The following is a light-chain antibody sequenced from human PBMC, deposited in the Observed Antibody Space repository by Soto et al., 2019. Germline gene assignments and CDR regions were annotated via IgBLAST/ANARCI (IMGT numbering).Light chain of an antibody. CDR3: QQRLNWPPG. Sequence: EIFLTQSPDTMTLSPEERATLTCRASQSVTNYIAWYQQRPGQAPRLLIYDASNRATGVPARFSGSRSGTDFTLTISDLEPADFGLYYCQQRLNWPPGFGQGTK. CDR2: DAS. CDR1: QSVTNY. V-gene: IGKV3-11*01. J-gene: IGKJ1*01.